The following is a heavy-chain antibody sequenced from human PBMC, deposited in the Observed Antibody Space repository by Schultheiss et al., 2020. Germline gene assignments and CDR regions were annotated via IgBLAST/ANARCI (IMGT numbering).Heavy chain of an antibody. D-gene: IGHD2-2*01. CDR1: GFTFSSYG. J-gene: IGHJ6*02. CDR3: AKDPGGVRELGYCSSTSCLGGGMDV. CDR2: ISSSSSYI. V-gene: IGHV3-21*04. Sequence: GGSLRLSCAASGFTFSSYGMSWVRQAPGKGLEWVSSISSSSSYIYYADSVKGRFTISRDNAKNSLYLQMNSLRAEDTAVYYCAKDPGGVRELGYCSSTSCLGGGMDVWGQGTTVTFSS.